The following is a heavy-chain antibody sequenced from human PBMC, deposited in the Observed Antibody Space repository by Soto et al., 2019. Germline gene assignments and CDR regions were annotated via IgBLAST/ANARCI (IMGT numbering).Heavy chain of an antibody. V-gene: IGHV1-69*01. D-gene: IGHD2-2*01. CDR1: GGTFSSYA. CDR2: IIPIFGTA. Sequence: QVQLVQSGAEVKKPGSSVKVSCKASGGTFSSYAISWVRQAPGQGLEWMGGIIPIFGTANYAQKFQGRVTITADESTSPAYMELSSLRSEDTAVYYCARLSDSIVVVPAAFDYWGQGILDTVSS. CDR3: ARLSDSIVVVPAAFDY. J-gene: IGHJ4*02.